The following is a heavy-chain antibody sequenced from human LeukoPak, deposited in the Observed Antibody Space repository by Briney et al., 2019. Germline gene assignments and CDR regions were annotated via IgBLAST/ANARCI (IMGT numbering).Heavy chain of an antibody. CDR1: GGSISSGSYY. V-gene: IGHV4-61*02. D-gene: IGHD2-15*01. Sequence: SETLSLTCTVSGGSISSGSYYWSWIRQPAGKGLEWIGRIYTSGSTNYNPSLKSRVTISVDTSKNQFSLKLSSVTAADTAVYYCARGYCSGGSCYRYYFDYWGQGTLVTVSS. CDR3: ARGYCSGGSCYRYYFDY. CDR2: IYTSGST. J-gene: IGHJ4*02.